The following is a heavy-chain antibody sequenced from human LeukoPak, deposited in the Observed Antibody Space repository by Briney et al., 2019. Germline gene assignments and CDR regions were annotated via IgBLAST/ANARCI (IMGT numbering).Heavy chain of an antibody. CDR3: ARTLGVPSAFDP. V-gene: IGHV3-74*03. Sequence: GGSLRLSCTVSGFTFRSFWMHWVRQAPGEGLLWVSRINSDGSSTTYADSVKGRFTISRDNTKNTLYLQMNSLRAEDTAVYYCARTLGVPSAFDPWGQGTLVTVSS. CDR1: GFTFRSFW. D-gene: IGHD2-2*01. CDR2: INSDGSST. J-gene: IGHJ5*02.